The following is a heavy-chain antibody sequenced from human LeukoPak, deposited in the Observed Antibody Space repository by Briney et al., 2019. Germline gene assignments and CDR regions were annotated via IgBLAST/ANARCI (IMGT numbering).Heavy chain of an antibody. CDR3: AREGIDSSGYSFDY. D-gene: IGHD3-22*01. V-gene: IGHV3-48*03. J-gene: IGHJ4*02. CDR2: ISIGGSTK. CDR1: GLTSSSYE. Sequence: GGSLTPSRALSGLTSSSYEMHWVHQAARKGLAWVEYISIGGSTKYYADSVKGRFTISRDDAKNSLYLQMNSLGAEDTGIYYCAREGIDSSGYSFDYWGQGTLVTVSS.